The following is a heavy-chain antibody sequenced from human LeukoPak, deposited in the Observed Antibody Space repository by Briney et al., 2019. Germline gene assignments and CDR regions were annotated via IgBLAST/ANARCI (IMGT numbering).Heavy chain of an antibody. D-gene: IGHD6-6*01. Sequence: PGGSLRLSCAASGFTFSSNGMHWVRQAPGKGLEWVAFIQNDGNNKKYADSVKGRFTISRDNSKNTLYLQMNSLTAEDTAVYYCARDWGTSSLYLVNWGQGTQVTVSS. CDR1: GFTFSSNG. CDR3: ARDWGTSSLYLVN. CDR2: IQNDGNNK. V-gene: IGHV3-30*02. J-gene: IGHJ4*02.